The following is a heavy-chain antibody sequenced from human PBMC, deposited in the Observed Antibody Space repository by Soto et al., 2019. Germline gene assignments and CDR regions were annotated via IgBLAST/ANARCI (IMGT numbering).Heavy chain of an antibody. Sequence: RASVKVSCKASGYTFTSYAMHWVRQAPGQRLEWMGWINAGNGNTKYSQKFQGRVTITRDTSASTAYMELSSLRSEDTAVYYCASSTGRYSLHAGFIDYGGQGTLVTVPS. J-gene: IGHJ4*02. CDR1: GYTFTSYA. D-gene: IGHD6-25*01. V-gene: IGHV1-3*01. CDR2: INAGNGNT. CDR3: ASSTGRYSLHAGFIDY.